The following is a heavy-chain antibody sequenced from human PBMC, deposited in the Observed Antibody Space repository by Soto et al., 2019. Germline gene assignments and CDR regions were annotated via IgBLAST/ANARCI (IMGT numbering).Heavy chain of an antibody. V-gene: IGHV4-34*01. J-gene: IGHJ5*02. D-gene: IGHD3-10*01. CDR1: GGSFSGYY. CDR2: INHSGST. Sequence: SETLSLTSAVYGGSFSGYYWSWIRQPPGKGLEWIGEINHSGSTNYNPSLKSRVTISVDTSKNQFSLKLSSVTAADTAVYYCARIYGSGSYYNQYNWFDPWGQGTLVTVSS. CDR3: ARIYGSGSYYNQYNWFDP.